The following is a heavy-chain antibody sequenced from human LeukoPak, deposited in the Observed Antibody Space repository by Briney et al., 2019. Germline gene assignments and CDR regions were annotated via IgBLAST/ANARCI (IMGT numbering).Heavy chain of an antibody. Sequence: GRSLRLSCAASGFTFSSYGMHWVRQAPGKGLEWVAVIWYDGSNKYYADSVKGRFTISRDNSKNTLYLQMNSLRAEDTAVYYCARWEQWLVLGAFDIWGQGTMVTVSS. V-gene: IGHV3-33*01. CDR3: ARWEQWLVLGAFDI. D-gene: IGHD6-19*01. CDR1: GFTFSSYG. CDR2: IWYDGSNK. J-gene: IGHJ3*02.